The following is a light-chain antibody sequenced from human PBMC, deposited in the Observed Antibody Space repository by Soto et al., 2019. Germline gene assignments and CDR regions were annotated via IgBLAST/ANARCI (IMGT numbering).Light chain of an antibody. CDR1: QDIKNY. CDR2: DAS. J-gene: IGKJ2*01. Sequence: DIQMTQSPASLSASVGDRVTITCQASQDIKNYLHWYQHNSGEAPKLLIYDASNLETGVPSRFNGSGSGADFTLTINSLQPEDFATYYGQLYDSLPAPFGRGTKLEI. V-gene: IGKV1-33*01. CDR3: QLYDSLPAP.